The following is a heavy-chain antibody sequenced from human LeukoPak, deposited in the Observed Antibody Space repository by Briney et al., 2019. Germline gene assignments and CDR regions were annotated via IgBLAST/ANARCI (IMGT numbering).Heavy chain of an antibody. Sequence: PGRSLRLSRIGSGFTVANHAMSSVSQAPGKGIEWVGFIRSKAYRGTTEYAASVKGRFTISRDDSASIAYLQMSSLRSEDTAVYFCARGPIQLWIHHAMDVWGQGTTVTVSS. CDR3: ARGPIQLWIHHAMDV. CDR1: GFTVANHA. J-gene: IGHJ6*01. D-gene: IGHD5-24*01. CDR2: IRSKAYRGTT. V-gene: IGHV3-49*04.